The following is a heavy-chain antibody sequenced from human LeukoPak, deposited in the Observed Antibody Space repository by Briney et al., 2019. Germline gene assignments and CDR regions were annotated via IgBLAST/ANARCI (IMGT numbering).Heavy chain of an antibody. CDR2: INPNSGGT. Sequence: ASVKVSCKASGYIFTGYYMHWVRQAPGQGLEWMGWINPNSGGTNYAQKFQGRVTMTRDTSISTAYMELSRLRSDDTAVYYCARRRGIIKWGFDWLYRYFDYWGRGTLVTVSS. D-gene: IGHD3-9*01. J-gene: IGHJ4*02. CDR1: GYIFTGYY. CDR3: ARRRGIIKWGFDWLYRYFDY. V-gene: IGHV1-2*02.